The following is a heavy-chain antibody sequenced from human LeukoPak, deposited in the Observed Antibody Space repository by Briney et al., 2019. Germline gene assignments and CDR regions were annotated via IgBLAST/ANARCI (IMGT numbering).Heavy chain of an antibody. CDR1: GFTFSSYW. D-gene: IGHD6-6*01. Sequence: GGSLRLSCAASGFTFSSYWMHWVRQAPGKGLEWVSGISGSGGSTYYADSVKGRFTISRDNSKNTLYLQMNSLRAEDTAVYYCAKDIAAMYYFDYWGQGTLVTVSS. CDR3: AKDIAAMYYFDY. V-gene: IGHV3-23*01. J-gene: IGHJ4*02. CDR2: ISGSGGST.